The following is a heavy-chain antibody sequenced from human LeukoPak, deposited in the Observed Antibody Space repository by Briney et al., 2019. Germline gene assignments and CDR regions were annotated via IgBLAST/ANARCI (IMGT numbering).Heavy chain of an antibody. D-gene: IGHD6-19*01. Sequence: GASVKVSCKASGYTFTSYGISWVRQAPGQGLEWMGWISAYNGNTNYAQKLQGRVTMTTDTSTSTAYMELRSLRSDDTAVYYCARVGSGDSSGLPDAFDIWGQGTMVTVSS. CDR2: ISAYNGNT. CDR3: ARVGSGDSSGLPDAFDI. J-gene: IGHJ3*02. V-gene: IGHV1-18*01. CDR1: GYTFTSYG.